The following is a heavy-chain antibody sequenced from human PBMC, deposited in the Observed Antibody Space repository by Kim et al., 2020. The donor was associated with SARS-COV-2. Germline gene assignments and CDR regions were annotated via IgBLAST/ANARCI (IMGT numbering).Heavy chain of an antibody. CDR3: AREGNDAVVAATALDQYPQRYPQAVDY. CDR2: ISSSSSTI. D-gene: IGHD2-15*01. CDR1: GFTFSSYS. Sequence: GGSLRLSCAASGFTFSSYSMNWVRQAPGKGLEWVSYISSSSSTIYYADSVKGRFTISRDNAKNSLYLQMNSLRDEDTAVYYCAREGNDAVVAATALDQYPQRYPQAVDYWGQGTLVTVSS. V-gene: IGHV3-48*02. J-gene: IGHJ4*02.